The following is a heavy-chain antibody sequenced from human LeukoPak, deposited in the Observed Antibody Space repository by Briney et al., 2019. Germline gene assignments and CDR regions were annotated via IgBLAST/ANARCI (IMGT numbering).Heavy chain of an antibody. J-gene: IGHJ5*02. CDR2: IIPIFGTA. V-gene: IGHV1-69*13. Sequence: ASVKVACKASGGTFSSYAISWVRQAPGQGLEWMGGIIPIFGTANYAPKFQGRVTIPADESTSTAYRELSSLRSEATAVYSCAALPRVLFWFDPWGQGTLVTVS. D-gene: IGHD3-16*01. CDR3: AALPRVLFWFDP. CDR1: GGTFSSYA.